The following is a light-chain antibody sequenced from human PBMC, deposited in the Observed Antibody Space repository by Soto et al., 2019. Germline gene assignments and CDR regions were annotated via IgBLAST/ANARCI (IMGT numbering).Light chain of an antibody. CDR3: QQYNTWLCT. V-gene: IGKV3-15*01. Sequence: EVVMTQSPATLSVSPGERATLSCRASQNVNANLAWYQQKPGQAPRLLIHGASTRATGIPARFSGSGFGTEFLLTISSLQSEDFAVYYCQQYNTWLCTFGQGTKVEGK. CDR1: QNVNAN. CDR2: GAS. J-gene: IGKJ1*01.